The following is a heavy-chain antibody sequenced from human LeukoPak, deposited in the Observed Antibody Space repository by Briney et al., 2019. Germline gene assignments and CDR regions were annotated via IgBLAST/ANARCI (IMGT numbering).Heavy chain of an antibody. CDR2: IYYSGST. V-gene: IGHV4-59*08. CDR3: ARLTVSYDAFDI. J-gene: IGHJ3*02. D-gene: IGHD4-11*01. CDR1: GGSISIYY. Sequence: SETLSLTCTVSGGSISIYYWSWIRQPPGKGLEWIGYIYYSGSTNYNPSLKSRVTISVDTSKNQFSLKLSSVTAADTAVYYCARLTVSYDAFDIWGQGTMVTVSS.